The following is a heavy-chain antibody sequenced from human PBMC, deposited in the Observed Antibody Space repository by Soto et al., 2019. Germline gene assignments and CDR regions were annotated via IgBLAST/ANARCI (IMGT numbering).Heavy chain of an antibody. D-gene: IGHD6-13*01. V-gene: IGHV3-30-3*01. CDR3: AREGYSSSWYNWFAP. Sequence: GGSLRLSCAASGFSFSNYAMHWVRQAPGKGLEWVAVISNDGSNKYHADSVKGRFTISRDNSKNTLYLQMNSLRAEDTAVYYCAREGYSSSWYNWFAPWGQGTLVTVSS. J-gene: IGHJ5*02. CDR1: GFSFSNYA. CDR2: ISNDGSNK.